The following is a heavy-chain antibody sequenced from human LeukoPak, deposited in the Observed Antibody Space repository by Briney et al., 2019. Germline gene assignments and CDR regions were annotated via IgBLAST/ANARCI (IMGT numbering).Heavy chain of an antibody. J-gene: IGHJ4*02. D-gene: IGHD3-16*02. CDR2: IIPIFGTA. CDR1: GGTFSSYA. CDR3: ARGVDDYVRGSYRAPHFDY. Sequence: SVKVSCKASGGTFSSYAISWVRQAPGQGLEWMGGIIPIFGTANYAQKFQGRVTITADESTSTAYMELSSLRSEDTAVYYCARGVDDYVRGSYRAPHFDYWGQGTLVTVSS. V-gene: IGHV1-69*13.